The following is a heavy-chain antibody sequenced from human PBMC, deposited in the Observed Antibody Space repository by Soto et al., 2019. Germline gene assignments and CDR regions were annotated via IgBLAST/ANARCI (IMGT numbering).Heavy chain of an antibody. Sequence: GGSLRLSCAGSGFTFSDYYMSWIRQAPGQGLEWVSYMSSSGVTVFYADSVKGRFTISRDNAKNSLYLQMYSLRAEDSAVYYCARNTISAAGADYYGLDVWGQGTTVTVSS. CDR1: GFTFSDYY. CDR3: ARNTISAAGADYYGLDV. CDR2: MSSSGVTV. V-gene: IGHV3-11*01. J-gene: IGHJ6*02. D-gene: IGHD6-13*01.